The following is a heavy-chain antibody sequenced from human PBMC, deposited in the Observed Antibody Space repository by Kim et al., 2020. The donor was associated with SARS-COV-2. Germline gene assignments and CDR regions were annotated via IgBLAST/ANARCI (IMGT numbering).Heavy chain of an antibody. J-gene: IGHJ6*02. V-gene: IGHV4-34*01. CDR1: GGSFSGYY. Sequence: SETLSLTCAVYGGSFSGYYWSWIRQPPGKGLEWIGEINHSGSTNYNPSLKSRVTISVDTSKNQFSLKLSSVTAADTAVYYCARGPTVTTRYYYGMDFWGQGTTVTVSS. CDR3: ARGPTVTTRYYYGMDF. D-gene: IGHD4-17*01. CDR2: INHSGST.